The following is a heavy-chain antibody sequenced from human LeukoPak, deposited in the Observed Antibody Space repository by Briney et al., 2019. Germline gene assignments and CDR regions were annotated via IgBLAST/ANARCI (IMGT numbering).Heavy chain of an antibody. V-gene: IGHV4-39*01. D-gene: IGHD6-6*01. CDR3: ARHGGGAARGLDF. CDR2: IYYSGRT. Sequence: SETLSLTCTVSDGSISSSRYSWGWIRQPPGKGLEWIGGIYYSGRTYSNPSLKSRVTISVDTSKKQVSLKLTLVTAADTAVYYCARHGGGAARGLDFWGQGTLVTVSS. CDR1: DGSISSSRYS. J-gene: IGHJ4*02.